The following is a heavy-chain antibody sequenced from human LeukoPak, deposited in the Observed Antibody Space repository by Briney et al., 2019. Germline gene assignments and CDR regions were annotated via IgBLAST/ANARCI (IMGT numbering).Heavy chain of an antibody. CDR2: IYYSGST. J-gene: IGHJ5*02. Sequence: SETLSLTCTVSGGSISSYYWSWIRQPPGKGLEWIGYIYYSGSTNYNPSLKSRVPISVDTSKNQFSLKLSSVTAADTAVYYCARDGRGSHYYGSGSYYPNWFDPWGQGTLVTVSA. CDR3: ARDGRGSHYYGSGSYYPNWFDP. D-gene: IGHD3-10*01. CDR1: GGSISSYY. V-gene: IGHV4-59*01.